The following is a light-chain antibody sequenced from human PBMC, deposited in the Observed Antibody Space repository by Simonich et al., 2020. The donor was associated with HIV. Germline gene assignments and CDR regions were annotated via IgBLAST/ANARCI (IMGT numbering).Light chain of an antibody. V-gene: IGLV7-46*01. CDR1: TGAVTSGHY. Sequence: QAVVTQEPSLTVSPGGTVTLTCGSSTGAVTSGHYPYWFQQRPGQAPRTLIDDTRNKPACTPLRFSGSLLGGKAALTLSGAQPEDEAEYYCLLSYSGTRVFGGGTKLTVL. CDR3: LLSYSGTRV. J-gene: IGLJ3*02. CDR2: DTR.